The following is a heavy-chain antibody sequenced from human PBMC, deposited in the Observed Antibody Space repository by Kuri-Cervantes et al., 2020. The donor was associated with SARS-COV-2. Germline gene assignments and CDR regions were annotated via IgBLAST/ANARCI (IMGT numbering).Heavy chain of an antibody. V-gene: IGHV3-30*18. J-gene: IGHJ1*01. CDR1: GFNFSRTD. CDR3: AKDRVGVQDF. D-gene: IGHD2-21*01. CDR2: ISHDGKNK. Sequence: GSPRLSGAASGFNFSRTDMHWVRQAPGKGLEWVAVISHDGKNKKCIASGKGRFTISRDNSQNTLYLHMKSLRSEDTAMYYCAKDRVGVQDFWGQGTLVTVSS.